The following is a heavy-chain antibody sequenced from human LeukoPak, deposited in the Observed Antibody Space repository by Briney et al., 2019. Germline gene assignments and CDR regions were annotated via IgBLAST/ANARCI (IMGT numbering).Heavy chain of an antibody. CDR2: INRNGGSA. Sequence: GGSLRLSCAASGFTFYDYGMSWVRDGPGKGLEWGSGINRNGGSAGYANSVKGRFTVSRDNAKNTLYLQVNSLRAEDTAVYFCTRELPREVTLDYWRQGTLVTVSS. V-gene: IGHV3-20*04. J-gene: IGHJ4*01. D-gene: IGHD2-21*02. CDR3: TRELPREVTLDY. CDR1: GFTFYDYG.